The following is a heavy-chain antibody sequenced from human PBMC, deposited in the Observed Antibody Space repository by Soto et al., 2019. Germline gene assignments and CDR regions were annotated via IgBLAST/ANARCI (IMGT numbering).Heavy chain of an antibody. Sequence: GGSLRLSCAASGFSFSTYWMHWVRQAPGKGPVWVSRVNNDERIKQYADSVKGRFTISRDNAKKTLYLEMNSLRAEDTAVYYCARSIVAAGNYWGQGTTVTVYS. V-gene: IGHV3-74*03. D-gene: IGHD6-25*01. CDR2: VNNDERIK. J-gene: IGHJ4*02. CDR3: ARSIVAAGNY. CDR1: GFSFSTYW.